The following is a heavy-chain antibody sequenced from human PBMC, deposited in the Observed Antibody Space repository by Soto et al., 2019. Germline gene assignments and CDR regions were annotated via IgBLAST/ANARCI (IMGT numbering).Heavy chain of an antibody. CDR3: TRVLGYTFEPGKTRYYAMDV. D-gene: IGHD5-18*01. Sequence: QVQLVQSGAEVKKPGSSVTVSCKTSGGTFSKDAINWVRQAPGQGLEWMGLLIPVFGSPIYAQKFQGRIRITADESTSIAFMDLSSLRSEDTAVYYCTRVLGYTFEPGKTRYYAMDVWGKGTTVSVSS. CDR1: GGTFSKDA. CDR2: LIPVFGSP. V-gene: IGHV1-69*01. J-gene: IGHJ6*03.